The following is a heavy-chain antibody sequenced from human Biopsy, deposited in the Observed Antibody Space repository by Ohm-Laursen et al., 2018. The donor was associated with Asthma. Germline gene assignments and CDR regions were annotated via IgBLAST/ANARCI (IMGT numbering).Heavy chain of an antibody. CDR2: ISPIFGSS. V-gene: IGHV1-69*06. CDR1: GGMFGNYA. CDR3: AGPNPNRDILYYYYHMDV. Sequence: SSVKVSCKVSGGMFGNYAISWVRQAPGLGLEWMGGISPIFGSSNYAQRFQGRATITADIFTRTVYMELSGLRFDDTAIFYCAGPNPNRDILYYYYHMDVWGQGTTVIVSS. D-gene: IGHD3-3*02. J-gene: IGHJ6*02.